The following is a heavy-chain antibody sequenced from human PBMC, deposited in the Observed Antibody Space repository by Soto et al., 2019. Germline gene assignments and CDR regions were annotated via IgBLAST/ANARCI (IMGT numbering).Heavy chain of an antibody. J-gene: IGHJ4*02. V-gene: IGHV4-31*02. Sequence: YYWSWIRQHPGKGLEWIGYIYYSGSTYYNPSLKSRVTISVDTSKNQFSLKLSSVTAADTAVYYCAGNHYDFWSGYYTSTNYFDYWGQGTLVTVSS. CDR3: AGNHYDFWSGYYTSTNYFDY. CDR1: YY. D-gene: IGHD3-3*01. CDR2: IYYSGST.